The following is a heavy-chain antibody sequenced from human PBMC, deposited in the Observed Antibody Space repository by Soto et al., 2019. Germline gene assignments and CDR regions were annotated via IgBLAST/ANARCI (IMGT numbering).Heavy chain of an antibody. D-gene: IGHD3-22*01. CDR3: VRLGDDSSVLYFDE. CDR2: IYPGDSDT. V-gene: IGHV5-51*01. J-gene: IGHJ4*02. CDR1: GYSFTSYW. Sequence: GASLKISCKCSGYSFTSYWIGWVRQMPGKGLEWMGIIYPGDSDTRYSPSFQGQVTISADKSISTAYLQWSSLKASDTARYYWVRLGDDSSVLYFDECGKGNLVTVS.